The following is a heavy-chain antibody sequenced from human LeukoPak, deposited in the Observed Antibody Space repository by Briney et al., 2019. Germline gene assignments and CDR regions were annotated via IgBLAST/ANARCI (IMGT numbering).Heavy chain of an antibody. CDR2: ISSSGSTI. Sequence: GSLRLSCAASGFTFSDYYMSWIRQAPGKGLEWVSYISSSGSTIYYADSVKGRFTISRDNAKNSLYLQMNSLRAEDTAVYYCAKHKENYGDSCLDDYWGQGTLVTVSS. CDR3: AKHKENYGDSCLDDY. J-gene: IGHJ4*02. V-gene: IGHV3-11*01. D-gene: IGHD4-17*01. CDR1: GFTFSDYY.